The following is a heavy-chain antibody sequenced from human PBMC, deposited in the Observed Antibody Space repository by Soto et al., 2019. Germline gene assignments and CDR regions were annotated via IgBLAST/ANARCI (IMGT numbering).Heavy chain of an antibody. CDR1: GYTFTGYG. V-gene: IGHV1-18*01. J-gene: IGHJ4*02. CDR2: ISAYNGYT. CDR3: GREPGTVTTGELEY. D-gene: IGHD4-17*01. Sequence: QVQLVQSGTEVKKPGASVKVSCKTSGYTFTGYGISWVRQAPGQGLEWMGWISAYNGYTNYAQKFQGRVTLTTDTSTCTAYMELRNLRSDDTAVYYCGREPGTVTTGELEYWGPGTLVTVSS.